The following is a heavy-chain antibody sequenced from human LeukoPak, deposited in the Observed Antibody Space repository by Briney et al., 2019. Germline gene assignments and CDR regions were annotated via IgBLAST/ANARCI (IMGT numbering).Heavy chain of an antibody. V-gene: IGHV3-23*01. J-gene: IGHJ4*02. D-gene: IGHD1-26*01. Sequence: GGSLRLSCAVSGSTFSAYAMNWVRQAPGKGLEWVSSISVSGGTTYYADSVKGRFTISRDNSKNTLYLQMNSLRAEDTALYYCAKDCAGSGSFYDYWGQGTLVTVSS. CDR1: GSTFSAYA. CDR3: AKDCAGSGSFYDY. CDR2: ISVSGGTT.